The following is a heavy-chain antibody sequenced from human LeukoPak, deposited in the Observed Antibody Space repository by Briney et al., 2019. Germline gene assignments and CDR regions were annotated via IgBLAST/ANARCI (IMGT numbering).Heavy chain of an antibody. CDR2: IIPIFGTA. Sequence: ASVKVSCKASGGTFSSYAISWVRQAPGQGLEWMGGIIPIFGTANYAQKFQGRVTITADKSTSTAYMELSSLRSEDTAVYYCAAYYDFWSGYHKNAFDIWGQGTMVTVSS. D-gene: IGHD3-3*01. J-gene: IGHJ3*02. CDR1: GGTFSSYA. V-gene: IGHV1-69*06. CDR3: AAYYDFWSGYHKNAFDI.